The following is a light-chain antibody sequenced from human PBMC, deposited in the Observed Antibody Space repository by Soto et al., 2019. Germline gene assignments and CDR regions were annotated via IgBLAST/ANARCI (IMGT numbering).Light chain of an antibody. J-gene: IGKJ5*01. V-gene: IGKV1-5*03. CDR2: KAS. Sequence: DIQMTQSPFTLSASVGDRVTITCRASQSISVWLAWYQQKAGKAPNLLIYKASRLESGVPSRVSGSGSETEFTLTISRLQPDDFATYFCHSRAFGQGTRLEIK. CDR3: HSRA. CDR1: QSISVW.